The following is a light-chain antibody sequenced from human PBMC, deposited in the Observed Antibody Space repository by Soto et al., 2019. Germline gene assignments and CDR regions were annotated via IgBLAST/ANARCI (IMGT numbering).Light chain of an antibody. CDR2: DAS. V-gene: IGKV3-11*01. Sequence: EIVLTQSPATLSLSPGERATLSCRASQSVSSYLAWYQQKPGQAPRLLIYDASNRATGIPARFSGSGSGTDSTLTISSLEPEDFAVYYCQQRSNWPRTFGQGTKVDI. CDR3: QQRSNWPRT. CDR1: QSVSSY. J-gene: IGKJ1*01.